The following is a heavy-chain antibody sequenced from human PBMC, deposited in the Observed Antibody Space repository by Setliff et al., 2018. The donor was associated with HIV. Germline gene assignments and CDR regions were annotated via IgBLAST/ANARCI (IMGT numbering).Heavy chain of an antibody. CDR1: GFTFSSYA. V-gene: IGHV3-23*01. Sequence: GGSLRLSCAASGFTFSSYAMSWVRQAPGKGLEWVSAISGSGGSTYYADSVKGRFTISRDNSKNTLYLQMNSLKAEDTAVYYCATARPRHLVSTNPPYYFDYWGQGTLVTVSS. CDR2: ISGSGGST. J-gene: IGHJ4*02. CDR3: ATARPRHLVSTNPPYYFDY. D-gene: IGHD2-8*02.